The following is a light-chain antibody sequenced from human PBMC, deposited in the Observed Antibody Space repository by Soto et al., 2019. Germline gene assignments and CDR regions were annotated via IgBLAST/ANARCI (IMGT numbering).Light chain of an antibody. J-gene: IGLJ1*01. Sequence: QSVLTRPPSASGSPGQSVAISCTGTSSDVGGYNYVSWYQQHPGKAPKLMIYEVNKRPSGVPDRFSGSKSGNTASLTVSGLQAEDEADYYCSSYAGSSNVFGTGTK. CDR3: SSYAGSSNV. CDR1: SSDVGGYNY. V-gene: IGLV2-8*01. CDR2: EVN.